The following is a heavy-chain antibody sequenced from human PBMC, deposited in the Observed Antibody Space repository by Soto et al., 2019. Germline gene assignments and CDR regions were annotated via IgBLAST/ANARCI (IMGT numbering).Heavy chain of an antibody. CDR3: ARVLLRSMYDSNGFDAFDI. D-gene: IGHD3-22*01. V-gene: IGHV1-46*01. CDR1: GYTFTSYY. CDR2: INPSGGST. Sequence: ASVKVSCKASGYTFTSYYMHWVRQAPGQGLEWMGIINPSGGSTSYAQKFQGRVTMTRDTSTSTVYMELSSLRSEDTAVYYCARVLLRSMYDSNGFDAFDIWGQGTMVTVSS. J-gene: IGHJ3*02.